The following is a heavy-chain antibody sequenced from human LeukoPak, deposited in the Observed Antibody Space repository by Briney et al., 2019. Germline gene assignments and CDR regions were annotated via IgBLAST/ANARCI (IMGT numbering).Heavy chain of an antibody. CDR3: AREIRTGYDSSGYSAVDY. J-gene: IGHJ4*02. CDR1: GFTFSSYS. D-gene: IGHD3-22*01. V-gene: IGHV3-21*01. Sequence: GSLRLSCAASGFTFSSYSMNWVRQAPGKGLEWVSSISSSSSYIYYADSVKGRFTISRDNAKNSLYLQMNSLRAEDTAVYYCAREIRTGYDSSGYSAVDYWGQGTLVTVSS. CDR2: ISSSSSYI.